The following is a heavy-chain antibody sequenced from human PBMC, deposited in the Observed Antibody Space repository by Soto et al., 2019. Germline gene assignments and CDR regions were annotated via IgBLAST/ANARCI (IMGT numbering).Heavy chain of an antibody. CDR2: ISSSGRTV. CDR1: GFTFSTYS. Sequence: EVQLVESGRGLVQPGGSLRLSCAASGFTFSTYSMNWVRQAPGKGLEWVSYISSSGRTVYYVDSVKGRITISRDNAKNSLYLQVNSLRDEDTAVYYCARDDGSNFDYWGQGTPVTVSS. V-gene: IGHV3-48*02. J-gene: IGHJ4*02. CDR3: ARDDGSNFDY.